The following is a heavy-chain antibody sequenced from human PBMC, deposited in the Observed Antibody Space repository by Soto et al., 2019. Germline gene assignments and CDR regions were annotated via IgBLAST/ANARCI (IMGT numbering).Heavy chain of an antibody. J-gene: IGHJ4*02. Sequence: QVQLQESGPGLVKPSGTLSLTCAVSDGSISSSNWWNWVRQPPGKGLEWIGEIYPGGSINYNPSLQSRLTISVDKSKNQISLNLTSVTAADTAVYYCASADFDYWGQGTLVTVSS. CDR1: DGSISSSNW. V-gene: IGHV4-4*02. CDR3: ASADFDY. CDR2: IYPGGSI.